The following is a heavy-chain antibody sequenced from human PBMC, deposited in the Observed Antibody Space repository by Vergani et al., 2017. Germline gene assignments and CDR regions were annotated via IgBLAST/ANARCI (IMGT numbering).Heavy chain of an antibody. V-gene: IGHV3-21*01. Sequence: VQLVESGGGVVQPGRSLRLSCAASGFTFSSYSMNWVRQAPGKGLEWVSSISSSSSYIYYADSVKGRFTISRDNAKNSLYLQMNSLRAEDTAVYYCARDPVPAAASWGQGTLVTVSS. CDR3: ARDPVPAAAS. CDR2: ISSSSSYI. CDR1: GFTFSSYS. D-gene: IGHD2-2*01. J-gene: IGHJ4*02.